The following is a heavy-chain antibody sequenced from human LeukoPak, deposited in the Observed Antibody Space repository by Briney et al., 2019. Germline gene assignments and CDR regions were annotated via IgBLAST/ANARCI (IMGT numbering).Heavy chain of an antibody. D-gene: IGHD2-15*01. CDR3: ARRGADYCSGDTCYYFDY. J-gene: IGHJ4*02. CDR1: GYGFTSYW. CDR2: IYPADSDT. Sequence: GESLKISCKASGYGFTSYWIGWVRQMPGKGPEWMAIIYPADSDTRYSPSFQGQVTISADNSISTAYLQWNSLKASDTAIYYCARRGADYCSGDTCYYFDYWGQGTLVTVSS. V-gene: IGHV5-51*01.